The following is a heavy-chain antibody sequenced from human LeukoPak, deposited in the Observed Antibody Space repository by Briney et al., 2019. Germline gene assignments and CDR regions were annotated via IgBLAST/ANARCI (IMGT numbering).Heavy chain of an antibody. CDR1: GFTFSSYA. V-gene: IGHV3-30*04. D-gene: IGHD2-2*01. CDR3: ARDPDIVVVPAAHYYYGMDV. J-gene: IGHJ6*02. CDR2: ISYDGSNK. Sequence: GGSLRLTCAASGFTFSSYAMHWVRQAPGKGLEWVAVISYDGSNKCYADSVKGRFTISRDNSKNTLYLQMNSLRAEDTAVYYCARDPDIVVVPAAHYYYGMDVWGQGTTVTVSS.